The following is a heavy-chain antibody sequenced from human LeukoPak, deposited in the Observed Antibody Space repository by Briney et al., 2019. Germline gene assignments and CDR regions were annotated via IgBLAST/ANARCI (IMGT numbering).Heavy chain of an antibody. V-gene: IGHV1-2*06. J-gene: IGHJ4*02. CDR1: GYTFTGDF. Sequence: ASLRVSCKAFGYTFTGDFMHWVRQAPGQNREWMGRINLNSGGTNYARKFEGQVNLSRDTSITTAQMESSRLTTGDTAVYYCSRYVERLPLGETTYGNCGRGTLVIVSS. CDR3: SRYVERLPLGETTYGN. CDR2: INLNSGGT. D-gene: IGHD3-16*01.